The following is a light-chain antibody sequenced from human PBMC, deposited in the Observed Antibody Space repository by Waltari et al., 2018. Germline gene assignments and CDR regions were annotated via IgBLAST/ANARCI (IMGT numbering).Light chain of an antibody. CDR2: WAS. Sequence: DIVMTQSPYSLAVSLGERVTINCKSSQRVFYSSNNKNYLAWYQQNPGQPPKLLIYWASTRETGVPDRFSGSRSGTDFTLTISSLQAEDVAVYYCQEYYGTPPDTFGQGTKLEIK. J-gene: IGKJ2*01. V-gene: IGKV4-1*01. CDR1: QRVFYSSNNKNY. CDR3: QEYYGTPPDT.